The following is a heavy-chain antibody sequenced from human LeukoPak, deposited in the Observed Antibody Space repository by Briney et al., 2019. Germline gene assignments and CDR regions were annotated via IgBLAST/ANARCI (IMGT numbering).Heavy chain of an antibody. CDR2: IYHNGIT. D-gene: IGHD6-19*01. V-gene: IGHV4-38-2*01. CDR1: GNSVSSGLF. Sequence: PSETLSLTCAVSGNSVSSGLFWGWIRQPPGKGLEWIATIYHNGITHYNPSLKSRVNISVDTSKNQFSLKMRSVTAADTAVYYCTRGVALSGHGIIDSWGQGTLATVSS. CDR3: TRGVALSGHGIIDS. J-gene: IGHJ4*02.